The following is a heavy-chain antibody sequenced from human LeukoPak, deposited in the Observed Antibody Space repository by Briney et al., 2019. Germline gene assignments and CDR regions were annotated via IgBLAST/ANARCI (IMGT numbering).Heavy chain of an antibody. D-gene: IGHD6-19*01. J-gene: IGHJ4*02. CDR1: GFTFSSYS. V-gene: IGHV3-21*01. CDR3: ARSQWLVRWYFDY. CDR2: ISSSSSYI. Sequence: GGSLRLSCAASGFTFSSYSMNWVRQAPGKGLEWVSSISSSSSYIYYADSVKGRFTISRDNAKNSLYLQMNSLRAEDTAVYYCARSQWLVRWYFDYWGQGTLVTVSS.